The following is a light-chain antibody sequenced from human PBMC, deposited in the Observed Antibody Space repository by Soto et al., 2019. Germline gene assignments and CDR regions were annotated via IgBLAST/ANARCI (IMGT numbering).Light chain of an antibody. Sequence: EFVLTQSPGTLSLSPGERATLSCRASQSVSSSYLAWYQQKPGQAPRLFIYGASTRATGIPARFSGSGSGTEFTLTISSLQSEDFAIYYCQQYNNWPPITFGQGTRLEIK. CDR1: QSVSSSY. CDR3: QQYNNWPPIT. CDR2: GAS. J-gene: IGKJ5*01. V-gene: IGKV3-15*01.